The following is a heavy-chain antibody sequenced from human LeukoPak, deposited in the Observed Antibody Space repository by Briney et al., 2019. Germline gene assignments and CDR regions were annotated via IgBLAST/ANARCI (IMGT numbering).Heavy chain of an antibody. Sequence: SETLSLTCTVSGGSISSGSYYWSWIRQPPGKGLEWIGYIYYSGSTNYNPSLKSRVTISVDTSKNQFSLKLSSVTAADTAVYYCARSIRHQLGSLYAFDIWGQGTMVTVSS. J-gene: IGHJ3*02. D-gene: IGHD1-1*01. CDR1: GGSISSGSYY. CDR3: ARSIRHQLGSLYAFDI. CDR2: IYYSGST. V-gene: IGHV4-61*01.